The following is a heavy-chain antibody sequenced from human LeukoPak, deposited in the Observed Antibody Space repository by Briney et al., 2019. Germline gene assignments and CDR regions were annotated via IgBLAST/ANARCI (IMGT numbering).Heavy chain of an antibody. Sequence: PGGSLRLFCAASGFIFSDYYMDWVRQAPGKGLEWVGRSRNKANGYTTQYAASVKGRFTISRDDSKSSLYLQMNSLKTEDTSVYYCTRVYSSDWSGSYFDFWGQGTPVTVSS. D-gene: IGHD6-13*01. CDR2: SRNKANGYTT. J-gene: IGHJ4*02. CDR3: TRVYSSDWSGSYFDF. V-gene: IGHV3-72*01. CDR1: GFIFSDYY.